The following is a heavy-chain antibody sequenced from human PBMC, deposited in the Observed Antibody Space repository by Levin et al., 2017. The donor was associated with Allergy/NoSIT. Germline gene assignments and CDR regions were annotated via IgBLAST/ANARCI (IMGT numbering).Heavy chain of an antibody. Sequence: GESLKISCAASGFGFDDAWMTWIRQAPGKGLEWVGRIKGKKDGGTTDYAAPVKGRFSISRDDSKNTVCLQMNSLKIEDIAVYYCTTGAWGSGSYVDYWGQGTLVTVSA. CDR2: IKGKKDGGTT. CDR1: GFGFDDAW. D-gene: IGHD3-10*01. V-gene: IGHV3-15*01. J-gene: IGHJ4*02. CDR3: TTGAWGSGSYVDY.